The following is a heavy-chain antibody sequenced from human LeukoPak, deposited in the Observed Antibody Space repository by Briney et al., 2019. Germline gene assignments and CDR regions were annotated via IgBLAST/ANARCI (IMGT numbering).Heavy chain of an antibody. V-gene: IGHV3-23*01. D-gene: IGHD5-18*01. CDR2: ISGSGGST. CDR1: GFTFSSYA. CDR3: AKDKYSPNINNWFDP. J-gene: IGHJ5*02. Sequence: PGGSLRLSCAASGFTFSSYAMSWVRQAPGKGLEWVSAISGSGGSTYYADSVKGRFTISGDNSKNTLYLQMNSLRAEDTAVYYCAKDKYSPNINNWFDPWGQGTLVTVSP.